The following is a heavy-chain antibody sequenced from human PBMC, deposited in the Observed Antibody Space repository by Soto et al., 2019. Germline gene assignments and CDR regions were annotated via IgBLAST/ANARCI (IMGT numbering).Heavy chain of an antibody. CDR1: GCTLINYA. D-gene: IGHD2-2*01. CDR3: ARKVLGSTSRPDWWYFDL. Sequence: EVQLLESGGGLVQPGGSLRLSCVGSGCTLINYAMNWVRQTPGKGLEWVSTISGGGDRTFDADTVKGRFTISRDNSKNTVNLQMNSLRADDTAVYYCARKVLGSTSRPDWWYFDLWGRGTLVTVSS. J-gene: IGHJ2*01. V-gene: IGHV3-23*01. CDR2: ISGGGDRT.